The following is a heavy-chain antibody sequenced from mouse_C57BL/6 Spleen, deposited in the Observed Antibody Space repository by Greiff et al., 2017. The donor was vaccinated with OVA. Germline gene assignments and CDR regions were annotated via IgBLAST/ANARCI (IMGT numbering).Heavy chain of an antibody. Sequence: QVQLQQPGAELVKPGASVKLSCKASGYTFTSYWMHWVKQRPGQGLEWIGMIHPNSGSTNYNEKFKSKATLTVDKSSSTAYMQLSSLTSEDSAVYYCARTDGNYGCDYWGQGTTLTVSS. V-gene: IGHV1-64*01. CDR2: IHPNSGST. D-gene: IGHD2-1*01. CDR1: GYTFTSYW. J-gene: IGHJ2*01. CDR3: ARTDGNYGCDY.